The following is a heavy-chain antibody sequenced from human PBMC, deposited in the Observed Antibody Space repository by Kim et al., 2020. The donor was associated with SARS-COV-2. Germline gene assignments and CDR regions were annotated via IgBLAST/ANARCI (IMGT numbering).Heavy chain of an antibody. CDR2: INHSGST. D-gene: IGHD1-1*01. CDR3: ASHGGWNTKNWFDP. Sequence: ETLSLTCAVYGGSFSGYYWSWIRQPPGKGLEWIGEINHSGSTNYNPSLKSRVTISVDTSKNQFSLKMSSVTAAATPVYYCASHGGWNTKNWFDPWGQ. CDR1: GGSFSGYY. J-gene: IGHJ5*02. V-gene: IGHV4-34*01.